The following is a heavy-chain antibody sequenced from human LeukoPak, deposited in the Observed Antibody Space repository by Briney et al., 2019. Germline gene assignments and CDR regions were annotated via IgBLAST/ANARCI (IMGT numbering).Heavy chain of an antibody. CDR2: IYYSGST. CDR3: ASLTGYFGHWRIDY. CDR1: GGSISSSRYY. V-gene: IGHV4-39*01. D-gene: IGHD2/OR15-2a*01. J-gene: IGHJ4*02. Sequence: SETLSLTCNVSGGSISSSRYYWGWIRQPPWKGLEWIGNIYYSGSTYYNPSLKSPVNISVDSSKNQFSLNLTSVTAAHTAVYYCASLTGYFGHWRIDYWGQGTLVTVSS.